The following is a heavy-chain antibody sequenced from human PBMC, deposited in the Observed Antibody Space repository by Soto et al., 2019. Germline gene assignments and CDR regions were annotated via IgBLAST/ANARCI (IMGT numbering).Heavy chain of an antibody. CDR2: IYYTGST. CDR3: ARASSCAYDSCAFDP. J-gene: IGHJ5*02. Sequence: QVQLQESGPGLVKPSETLSLTCTVSGGSISTYYWSWIRQPPGKGLEWIGFIYYTGSTNYNPSLKSRVPLSLDTSKTQFSLKLSSVTAADTAVYYCARASSCAYDSCAFDPWGQGTLVTVSS. CDR1: GGSISTYY. V-gene: IGHV4-59*01. D-gene: IGHD3-16*01.